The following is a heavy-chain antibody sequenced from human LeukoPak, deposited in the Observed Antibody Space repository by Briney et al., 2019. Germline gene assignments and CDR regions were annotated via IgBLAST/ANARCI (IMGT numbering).Heavy chain of an antibody. Sequence: SETLSLTCAVYGGSFRNYWWTWIRQPPGKGLEWIGEIHDSGRTNYNPSLKSRVTISVDTSKNQFSLKLSSVTAADTAVYYCARGISAAGTRMSLYGVIHFDYWGQGTLVTVSS. CDR2: IHDSGRT. CDR3: ARGISAAGTRMSLYGVIHFDY. V-gene: IGHV4-34*01. D-gene: IGHD6-13*01. CDR1: GGSFRNYW. J-gene: IGHJ4*02.